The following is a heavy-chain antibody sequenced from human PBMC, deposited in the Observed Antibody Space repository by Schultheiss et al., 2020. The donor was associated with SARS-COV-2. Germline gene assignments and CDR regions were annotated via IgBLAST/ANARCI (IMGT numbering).Heavy chain of an antibody. J-gene: IGHJ6*02. V-gene: IGHV3-48*03. CDR3: ARDNTYLGPMDV. CDR1: GFTFSSYA. Sequence: GESLKISCAASGFTFSSYAMHWVRQAPGKGLEWVSYISGSGGTIYYADSLRGRFIISRDNAKNSLYLQMNSLSAEDSAVYYCARDNTYLGPMDVWGQGTTVTVSS. D-gene: IGHD2/OR15-2a*01. CDR2: ISGSGGTI.